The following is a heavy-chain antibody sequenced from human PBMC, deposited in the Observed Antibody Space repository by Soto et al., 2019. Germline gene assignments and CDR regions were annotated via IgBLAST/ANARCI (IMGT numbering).Heavy chain of an antibody. CDR1: GGSISSYY. D-gene: IGHD5-12*01. Sequence: SETLSLTCTVSGGSISSYYWSWIRQPPGKGLEWIGYIYYSGSTNYNPSLKSRVTISVDTSKSQFSLRLSSVTAADTAVYFCARDSMSGYDQGYYYMDVWGKGTTVTVSS. CDR2: IYYSGST. J-gene: IGHJ6*03. V-gene: IGHV4-59*12. CDR3: ARDSMSGYDQGYYYMDV.